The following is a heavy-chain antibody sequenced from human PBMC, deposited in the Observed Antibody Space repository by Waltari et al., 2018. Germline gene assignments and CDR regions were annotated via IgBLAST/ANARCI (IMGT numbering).Heavy chain of an antibody. CDR1: GGTFSSYA. CDR2: MNPNSGNT. D-gene: IGHD3-10*01. Sequence: QVQLVQSGAEVKKPGSSVKVSCKASGGTFSSYAISWVRQAPGQGLEWMGWMNPNSGNTGYAQKFQGRVTMTRNTSISTAYMELSSLRSEDTAVYYCAAGDYFDYWGQGTLVTVSS. CDR3: AAGDYFDY. V-gene: IGHV1-8*02. J-gene: IGHJ4*02.